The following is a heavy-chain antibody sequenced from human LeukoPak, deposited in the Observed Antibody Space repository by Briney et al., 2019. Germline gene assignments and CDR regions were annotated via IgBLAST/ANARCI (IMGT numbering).Heavy chain of an antibody. V-gene: IGHV1-2*03. CDR1: GYTFTGYY. J-gene: IGHJ4*02. D-gene: IGHD2-2*01. CDR2: INPNSGGT. Sequence: LGASVKVSCKASGYTFTGYYMHWVRQAPGQGLEWMGWINPNSGGTNYAQKFQGRVTMTRDTSISTAYMELSRLRSDDTAVYYCARDLVGMPGGDFDYWGQGTLVTVSS. CDR3: ARDLVGMPGGDFDY.